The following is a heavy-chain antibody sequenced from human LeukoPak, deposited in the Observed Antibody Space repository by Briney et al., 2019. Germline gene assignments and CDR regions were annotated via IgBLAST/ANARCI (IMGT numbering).Heavy chain of an antibody. D-gene: IGHD3-22*01. V-gene: IGHV3-30*04. CDR3: AANYYDSSGYPQGFDP. J-gene: IGHJ5*02. CDR2: ISYDGSNK. Sequence: GGSLRLSCAASGFTFSGYAMLWVRQAPGKGLEWVAVISYDGSNKYYADSVKGRFTISRDNSKNTLYLQMNSLRAEDTAVYYCAANYYDSSGYPQGFDPWGQGTLVTVSS. CDR1: GFTFSGYA.